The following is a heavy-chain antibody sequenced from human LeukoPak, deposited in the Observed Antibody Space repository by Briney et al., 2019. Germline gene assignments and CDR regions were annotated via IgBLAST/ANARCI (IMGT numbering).Heavy chain of an antibody. J-gene: IGHJ4*02. CDR1: GYSFTSYW. CDR3: AXLTMVRGVIRQIDY. D-gene: IGHD3-10*01. Sequence: GESLKISCKGSGYSFTSYWIGWVRQMPGKGLEWMGIIYPGDSDTRYSPSFQGQVTISADKSISTAYLQWSSLKASDTAMYYCAXLTMVRGVIRQIDYWGXGTLVXXSS. V-gene: IGHV5-51*01. CDR2: IYPGDSDT.